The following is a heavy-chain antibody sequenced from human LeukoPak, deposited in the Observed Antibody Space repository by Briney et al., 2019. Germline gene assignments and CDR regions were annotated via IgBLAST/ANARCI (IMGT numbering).Heavy chain of an antibody. CDR2: MNPNSGNT. V-gene: IGHV1-8*01. CDR3: AAVATTHGGNAFDI. CDR1: GYTFTSYD. D-gene: IGHD6-19*01. Sequence: GASVKVSCKASGYTFTSYDINWVRQATGQGLEWMGWMNPNSGNTGYAQKFQGRVTMTRNTSISTAYMELSSLRSEDTAVYYCAAVATTHGGNAFDIWGQGTMVTVSS. J-gene: IGHJ3*02.